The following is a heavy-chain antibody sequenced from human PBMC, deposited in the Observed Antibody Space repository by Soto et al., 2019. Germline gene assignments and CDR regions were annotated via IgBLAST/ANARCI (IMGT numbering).Heavy chain of an antibody. J-gene: IGHJ6*02. V-gene: IGHV1-18*01. D-gene: IGHD4-17*01. CDR2: ISAYNGST. CDR3: ARDYTTVTSRYSFGMDV. CDR1: GYTFTSYG. Sequence: ASVKVSCKASGYTFTSYGISWVRQAPGQGLEWMGWISAYNGSTSYAQKFQGRVTMTRDTSTSTVYMELSSLRSEDTAVYYCARDYTTVTSRYSFGMDVWGQGTTVTVSS.